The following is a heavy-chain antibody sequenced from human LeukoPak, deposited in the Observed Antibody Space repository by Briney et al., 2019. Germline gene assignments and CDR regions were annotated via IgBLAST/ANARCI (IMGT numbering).Heavy chain of an antibody. Sequence: GGSLRLSCAASGFTFSSYEMNWVRQAPGKGLEWVSYISSSGSTIYYADSVKGRFTISRDNAKNSLYLQMNSLRAEDTAVYYCAKATIFGVVDYFDYWGQGTLVTVSS. CDR3: AKATIFGVVDYFDY. CDR2: ISSSGSTI. V-gene: IGHV3-48*03. D-gene: IGHD3-3*01. CDR1: GFTFSSYE. J-gene: IGHJ4*02.